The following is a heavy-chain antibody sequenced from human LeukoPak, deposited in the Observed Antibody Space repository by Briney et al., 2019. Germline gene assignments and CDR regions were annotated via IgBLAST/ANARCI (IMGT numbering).Heavy chain of an antibody. CDR2: IYYSGST. D-gene: IGHD3-22*01. V-gene: IGHV4-59*08. Sequence: SETLSLTCTVSGGSISPYFWSWIRQPAGKGLEWIGYIYYSGSTSYNPSLKSRVTISVDTSKNQFSLKLSSVTAADTAVYYCARHYPNHRYDSSGYYYGGLDYWGQGTLVTVSS. CDR1: GGSISPYF. CDR3: ARHYPNHRYDSSGYYYGGLDY. J-gene: IGHJ4*02.